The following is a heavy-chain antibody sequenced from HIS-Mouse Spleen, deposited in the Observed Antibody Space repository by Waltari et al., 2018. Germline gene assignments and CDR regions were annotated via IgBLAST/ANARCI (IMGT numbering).Heavy chain of an antibody. D-gene: IGHD6-13*01. J-gene: IGHJ2*01. Sequence: QLQLQESGPGLVKPSETLSLTCTVSGGSIRSSSYYSGWVRQPAGKGLEWIGSIYYSGGTYYNPSLKSRVTISVDTSKNQFSLKLSSVTAADTAVYYCAREIPYSSSWYDWYFDLWGRGTLVTVSS. CDR2: IYYSGGT. CDR1: GGSIRSSSYY. CDR3: AREIPYSSSWYDWYFDL. V-gene: IGHV4-39*07.